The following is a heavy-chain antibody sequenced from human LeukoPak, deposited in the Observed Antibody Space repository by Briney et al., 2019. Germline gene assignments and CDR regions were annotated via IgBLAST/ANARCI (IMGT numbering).Heavy chain of an antibody. D-gene: IGHD4-17*01. CDR2: ISSNGGST. Sequence: GGFLRLSCAASGFTFTTYSMVWVRQAPGKGLEYVSAISSNGGSTHYATPVKGRFTISRDNSKNTLYLQMGSLRAEDMAVYYCAREGAVNDYGEYRPFDYWGQGILVTVSS. V-gene: IGHV3-64*01. J-gene: IGHJ4*02. CDR1: GFTFTTYS. CDR3: AREGAVNDYGEYRPFDY.